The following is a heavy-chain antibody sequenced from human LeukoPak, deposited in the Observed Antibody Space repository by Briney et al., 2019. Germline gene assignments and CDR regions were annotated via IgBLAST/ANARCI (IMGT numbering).Heavy chain of an antibody. Sequence: GASVTVSCKASGYTFTSYGISWVRQAPGQGLEWMGWISAYNGNTNYAQKLQGRVTMTTDTSTSTAYMELRSLRSDDTAVYYCARDGPYSSGWYADYYYYYMDVWGKGTTVTVSS. D-gene: IGHD6-19*01. CDR1: GYTFTSYG. V-gene: IGHV1-18*01. CDR2: ISAYNGNT. CDR3: ARDGPYSSGWYADYYYYYMDV. J-gene: IGHJ6*03.